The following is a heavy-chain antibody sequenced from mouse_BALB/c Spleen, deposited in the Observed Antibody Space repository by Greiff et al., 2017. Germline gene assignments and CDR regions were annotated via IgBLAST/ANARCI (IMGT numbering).Heavy chain of an antibody. Sequence: EVQLQESGPGLVKPSQSLSLTCTVTGYSITSDYAWNWIRQFPGNKLEWMGYISYSGSTSYNPSLKSRISITRDTSKNQFFLQLNSVTTEDTATYYCARLYYGDDGYYFDYWGQGTTLTVSS. J-gene: IGHJ2*01. CDR2: ISYSGST. CDR1: GYSITSDYA. D-gene: IGHD2-2*01. CDR3: ARLYYGDDGYYFDY. V-gene: IGHV3-2*02.